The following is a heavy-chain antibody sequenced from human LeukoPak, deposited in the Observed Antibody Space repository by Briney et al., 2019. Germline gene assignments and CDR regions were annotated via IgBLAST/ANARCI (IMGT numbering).Heavy chain of an antibody. CDR1: GGSFSGYY. Sequence: SETLSLTCAVYGGSFSGYYWSWIRQPPGKGLEWIGEINHSGSTNYNPSLKSRVTISVDTSKNQFSLKLSSVTAADTAVYYCARLPYCTGGTCYPPEYWGRGTLVTVSS. J-gene: IGHJ4*02. D-gene: IGHD2-15*01. V-gene: IGHV4-34*01. CDR2: INHSGST. CDR3: ARLPYCTGGTCYPPEY.